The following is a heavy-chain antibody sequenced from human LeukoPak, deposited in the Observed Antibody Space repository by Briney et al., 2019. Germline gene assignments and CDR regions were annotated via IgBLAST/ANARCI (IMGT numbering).Heavy chain of an antibody. CDR3: AAESERWLVRT. Sequence: SETLSLTCTVSGGSISSYYWSWIRQPPGKGLEWIGYIYYSGGTNYNPSLKSRVTISIDTSKNQFSLKLDSVTAADTAVYYCAAESERWLVRTWGQGTLVTVSS. CDR1: GGSISSYY. V-gene: IGHV4-59*01. D-gene: IGHD6-19*01. CDR2: IYYSGGT. J-gene: IGHJ5*02.